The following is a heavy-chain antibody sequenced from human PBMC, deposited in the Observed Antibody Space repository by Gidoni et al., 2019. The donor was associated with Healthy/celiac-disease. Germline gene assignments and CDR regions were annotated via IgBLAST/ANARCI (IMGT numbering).Heavy chain of an antibody. CDR3: AKTGYGFEF. J-gene: IGHJ4*02. CDR1: GFTFRTYW. V-gene: IGHV3-7*03. D-gene: IGHD5-12*01. Sequence: DVQLVEGGGGLVPPGDSLRLSCSASGFTFRTYWMSWVRQAPGKGLGWVASIKEDGSQKRYVDSVKGRFTISRDNAKSSVFLQMSGLGAEDMATYYCAKTGYGFEFGGQGTLVTVSS. CDR2: IKEDGSQK.